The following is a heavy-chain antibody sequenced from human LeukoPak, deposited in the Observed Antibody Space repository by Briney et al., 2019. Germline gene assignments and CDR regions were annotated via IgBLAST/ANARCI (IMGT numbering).Heavy chain of an antibody. CDR2: VYHSGST. D-gene: IGHD3-10*01. V-gene: IGHV4-4*02. CDR1: GGSISSSNW. Sequence: SETLSLTCAVSGGSISSSNWWSWVRQPPGKGLEWIGEVYHSGSTNYNPFLKSRVTISVDKSKNQFSLKLSSVTAADTAVYYCARVIGSGSYRYFDYWGRGTLVTVSS. J-gene: IGHJ4*02. CDR3: ARVIGSGSYRYFDY.